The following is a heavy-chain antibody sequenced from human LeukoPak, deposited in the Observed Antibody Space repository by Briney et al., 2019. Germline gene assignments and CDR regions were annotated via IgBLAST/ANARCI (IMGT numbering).Heavy chain of an antibody. V-gene: IGHV3-30*18. D-gene: IGHD1-26*01. CDR3: AKRSGSYYGDLDY. J-gene: IGHJ4*02. CDR1: GFTFSSYG. Sequence: GGFLRLSCAASGFTFSSYGMHWVRQAPGKGLEWVAVISYDGSNKYYADSVKGRFTISRDNSKNTLYLQMNSLRAEDTAVYYCAKRSGSYYGDLDYWGQGTLVTVSS. CDR2: ISYDGSNK.